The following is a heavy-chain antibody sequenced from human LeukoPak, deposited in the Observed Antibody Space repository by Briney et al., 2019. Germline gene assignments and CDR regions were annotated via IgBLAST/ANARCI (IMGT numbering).Heavy chain of an antibody. CDR2: IIPILGIA. CDR3: ARGFSGYDSDY. J-gene: IGHJ4*02. V-gene: IGHV1-69*04. Sequence: GASVKVSCKVSGYTLTELSMHWVRQAPGQGLEWMGRIIPILGIANYAQKFQGRVTITADKSTSTAYMELSSLRSEDTAVYYCARGFSGYDSDYWGQGTLVTVSS. D-gene: IGHD5-12*01. CDR1: GYTLTELS.